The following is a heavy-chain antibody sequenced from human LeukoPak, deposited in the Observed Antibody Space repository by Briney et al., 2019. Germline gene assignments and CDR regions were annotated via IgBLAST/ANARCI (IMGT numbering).Heavy chain of an antibody. D-gene: IGHD3-10*01. CDR3: ARDLAGHYYGSGSSFDY. CDR1: GFTFSNYW. CDR2: IREDGSEK. J-gene: IGHJ4*02. Sequence: GGSLRLSCAASGFTFSNYWMSWVRQAPGKGLEWVTNIREDGSEKYYVDSVKGLFTISRDNAKNSLFLQMDSLRAEDTAVYYCARDLAGHYYGSGSSFDYWGQGTLVTVS. V-gene: IGHV3-7*01.